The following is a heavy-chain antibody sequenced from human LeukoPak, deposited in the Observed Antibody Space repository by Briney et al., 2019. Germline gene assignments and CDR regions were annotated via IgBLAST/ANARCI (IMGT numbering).Heavy chain of an antibody. CDR1: GLTFSSYS. CDR2: IRSKAYGGTT. D-gene: IGHD3-10*01. J-gene: IGHJ6*02. V-gene: IGHV3-49*04. CDR3: TRERGGSGSYHRLNYYGMDV. Sequence: GGSLRLSCAASGLTFSSYSMSWVRQAPGKGLEWVGLIRSKAYGGTTEYAASVKGRFTISRDDSKSIAYLQMNSLKTEDTAVYYCTRERGGSGSYHRLNYYGMDVWGQGTTVTVSS.